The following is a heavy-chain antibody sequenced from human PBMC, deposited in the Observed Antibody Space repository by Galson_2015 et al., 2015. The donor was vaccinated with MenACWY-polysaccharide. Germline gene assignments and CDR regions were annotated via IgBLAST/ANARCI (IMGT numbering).Heavy chain of an antibody. V-gene: IGHV5-51*01. CDR3: ARQLLVPAARGGFKYCGGDCYISDLAFDI. D-gene: IGHD2-21*02. CDR2: IYPGDSDT. J-gene: IGHJ3*02. Sequence: QSGAEVKKPGESLKISCKGSGYSFTSYWIGWVRQMPGKGLEWMGIIYPGDSDTRYSPSFQGQVTISADKSISTAYLQWSSLKASDTAMYYCARQLLVPAARGGFKYCGGDCYISDLAFDIWAQGTMVTVSS. CDR1: GYSFTSYW.